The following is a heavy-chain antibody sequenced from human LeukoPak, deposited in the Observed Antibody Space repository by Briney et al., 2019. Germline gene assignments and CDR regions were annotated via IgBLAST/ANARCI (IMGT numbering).Heavy chain of an antibody. V-gene: IGHV3-7*01. CDR1: GFTFSNYW. D-gene: IGHD5-12*01. J-gene: IGHJ4*02. CDR3: ARYPYRRFDY. Sequence: TGGSLRLSCTVSGFTFSNYWMTWVRQAPGKGLEWVANINQDGSEKYYVDSVKGRFTISRDNAKNSLYLQMNGLRAEDTAVYYCARYPYRRFDYWGQGTLVTVSS. CDR2: INQDGSEK.